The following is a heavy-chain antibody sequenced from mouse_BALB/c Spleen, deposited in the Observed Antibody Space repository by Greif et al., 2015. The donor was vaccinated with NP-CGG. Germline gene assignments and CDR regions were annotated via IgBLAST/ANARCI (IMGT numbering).Heavy chain of an antibody. D-gene: IGHD2-2*01. CDR1: GYTFTSYW. J-gene: IGHJ3*01. Sequence: VKLQQSGAELVRPGASVKLSCKASGYTFTSYWMNWVKQSPGTGLEWIGMIDPSDSETHYNQMFKDKATLTVDNSSSTVCMQISSLISEDSAVEYFARWGYDEGALVAYWGQGTLVTGSA. V-gene: IGHV1-61*01. CDR2: IDPSDSET. CDR3: ARWGYDEGALVAY.